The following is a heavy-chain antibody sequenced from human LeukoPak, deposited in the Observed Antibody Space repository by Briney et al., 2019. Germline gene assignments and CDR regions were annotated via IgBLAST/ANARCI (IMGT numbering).Heavy chain of an antibody. V-gene: IGHV3-21*01. CDR1: GFTFSGYS. CDR2: ISSSSSYI. CDR3: ARGLEREYFQH. J-gene: IGHJ1*01. Sequence: GGSLRLSCAASGFTFSGYSMNWVRQAPGKGLEWVSSISSSSSYIYYADSVKGRFTISRDNSKNTLYLQMNSLRAEDTAVYYCARGLEREYFQHWGQGTLVTVSS. D-gene: IGHD1-26*01.